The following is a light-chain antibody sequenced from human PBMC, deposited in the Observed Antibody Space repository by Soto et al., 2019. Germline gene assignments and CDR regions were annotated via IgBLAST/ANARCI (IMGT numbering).Light chain of an antibody. V-gene: IGKV3-11*01. CDR2: DAS. CDR1: QSVSSD. Sequence: EIVLTQSPATLSLSPGERATLSCRASQSVSSDLAWYQHKPGQAPRLLIYDASNRASGMPARFSGSGSGTDFTLTISSLEPEDFAVYYCQQRSSWPLTFGGGTKGDIK. J-gene: IGKJ4*01. CDR3: QQRSSWPLT.